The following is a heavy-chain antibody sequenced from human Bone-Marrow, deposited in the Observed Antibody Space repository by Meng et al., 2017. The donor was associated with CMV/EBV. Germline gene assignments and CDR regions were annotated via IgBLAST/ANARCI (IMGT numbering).Heavy chain of an antibody. Sequence: ASVKVSCKASGYTFTSYYMHWVRQAPGQGLEWMGWMNPNSGNTGYAQKFQGRVTITRNTSISTAYMELRSLRSDDTAVYYCARGITMVRGAFDYWGQGTLVTVSS. CDR1: GYTFTSYY. J-gene: IGHJ4*02. D-gene: IGHD3-10*01. CDR3: ARGITMVRGAFDY. V-gene: IGHV1-8*03. CDR2: MNPNSGNT.